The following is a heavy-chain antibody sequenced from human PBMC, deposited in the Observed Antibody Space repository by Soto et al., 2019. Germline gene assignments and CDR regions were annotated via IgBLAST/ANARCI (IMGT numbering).Heavy chain of an antibody. CDR1: GFTFYNYA. V-gene: IGHV3-23*01. CDR2: VSGGGDGT. Sequence: EVQLLESGGGLVRPGGSLRLSCAASGFTFYNYAMNWVRQAPGKGLEWVSTVSGGGDGTYYADSVKGRFTNSRDNSRNTVYLQMNSLRAEDTAVYYCAKKGLGSLATYCTTGDCHYAFDVWGQGTLVTVSS. D-gene: IGHD2-8*01. J-gene: IGHJ3*01. CDR3: AKKGLGSLATYCTTGDCHYAFDV.